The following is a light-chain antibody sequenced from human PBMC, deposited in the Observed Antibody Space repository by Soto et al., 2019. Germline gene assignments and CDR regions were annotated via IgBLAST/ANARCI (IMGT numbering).Light chain of an antibody. J-gene: IGKJ5*01. CDR2: ATS. Sequence: EIPLTQSLSSLAASVGDRLTLTCRASRNVSIYLNWYQHKPGKGPTLLIHATSNLQIGVPSRFSGSGSGTEFTLTISSLEPEDFGTYYCQQSYKMPSFGQGTRLEIK. V-gene: IGKV1-39*01. CDR3: QQSYKMPS. CDR1: RNVSIY.